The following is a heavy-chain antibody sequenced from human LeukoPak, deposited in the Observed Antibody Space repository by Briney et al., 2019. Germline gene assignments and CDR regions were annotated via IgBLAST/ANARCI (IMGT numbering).Heavy chain of an antibody. CDR2: INPNSGGT. J-gene: IGHJ4*02. Sequence: ASVKVSCKASGYTFTGYYMHWVRQAPGQGLEWMGWINPNSGGTNYAQKFQGRVTMTRDTSISTAYMELSRLRSDDTAVYYCARVEVVVGRTDYWGQGTLVTVSS. CDR1: GYTFTGYY. CDR3: ARVEVVVGRTDY. V-gene: IGHV1-2*02. D-gene: IGHD3-22*01.